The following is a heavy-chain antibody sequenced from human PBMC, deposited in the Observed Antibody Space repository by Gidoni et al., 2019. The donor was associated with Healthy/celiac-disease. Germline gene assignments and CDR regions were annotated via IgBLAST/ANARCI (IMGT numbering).Heavy chain of an antibody. D-gene: IGHD5-12*01. CDR2: ISYDGSNK. J-gene: IGHJ4*02. CDR1: GFTFSSYG. CDR3: AKEPVDIVVTDY. V-gene: IGHV3-30*18. Sequence: QVQLVESGGGVVQPGRSLRLSCAASGFTFSSYGMHWVRQAPGKGLEWVAVISYDGSNKYYADSVKGRFTISRDNSKNTLYLQMNSLRAEDTAVYYCAKEPVDIVVTDYWGQGTLVTVSS.